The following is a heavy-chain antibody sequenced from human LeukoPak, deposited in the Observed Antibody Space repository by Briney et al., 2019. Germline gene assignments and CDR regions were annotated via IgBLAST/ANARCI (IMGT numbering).Heavy chain of an antibody. CDR1: GYTFTSYG. J-gene: IGHJ6*02. CDR3: ARDGLLWFGEAPDDKYYGMDV. D-gene: IGHD3-10*01. CDR2: ISAYNGNT. Sequence: GASVTVSCKASGYTFTSYGISWVRQAPGQGLEWMGWISAYNGNTSYAQKLQGRVTMTTDTSTSTAYMELRSLRSDDTAVYYCARDGLLWFGEAPDDKYYGMDVWGQGTTVTVSS. V-gene: IGHV1-18*01.